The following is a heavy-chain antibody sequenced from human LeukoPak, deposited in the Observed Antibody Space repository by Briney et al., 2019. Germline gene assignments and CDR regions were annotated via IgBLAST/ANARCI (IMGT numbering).Heavy chain of an antibody. J-gene: IGHJ4*02. CDR3: ARAYSGTLPAKD. V-gene: IGHV4-59*01. CDR2: IYYSGNT. Sequence: SETLSLTCNVSGGSISTNYWTWIRQPPGKGLESIGYIYYSGNTNYNPSLKSRVTISVDKSRNQFSLKLTSVTAADTAVYYCARAYSGTLPAKDWGQGTLVTVSS. D-gene: IGHD1-26*01. CDR1: GGSISTNY.